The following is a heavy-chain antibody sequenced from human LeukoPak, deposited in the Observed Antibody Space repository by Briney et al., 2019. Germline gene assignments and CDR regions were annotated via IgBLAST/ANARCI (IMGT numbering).Heavy chain of an antibody. CDR2: INGDASNA. V-gene: IGHV3-74*03. J-gene: IGHJ4*02. D-gene: IGHD1-1*01. CDR1: GLTFNSYW. Sequence: PGGSLRLSCAASGLTFNSYWMHWVRQVAGKGLVWVARINGDASNATYADSVKGRFTISRDNAKNTLYLQMNSLRVEDTAIYYCARDPRTVQIWGQGTLVTVSS. CDR3: ARDPRTVQI.